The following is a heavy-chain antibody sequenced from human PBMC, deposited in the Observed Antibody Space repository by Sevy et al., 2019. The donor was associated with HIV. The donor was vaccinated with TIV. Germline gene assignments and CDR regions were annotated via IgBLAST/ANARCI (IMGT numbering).Heavy chain of an antibody. CDR1: GYTFTSNY. Sequence: ASVKVSCKASGYTFTSNYLHWVRQAPGHGLEWMGQINPSGGATTYGQRFQGRVSMTRDTPTSTVYMDLGSLRSEETAIYYCARLYSCGGSCYYFDLWGQGTLVTVSS. D-gene: IGHD2-21*01. CDR2: INPSGGAT. V-gene: IGHV1-46*01. CDR3: ARLYSCGGSCYYFDL. J-gene: IGHJ4*02.